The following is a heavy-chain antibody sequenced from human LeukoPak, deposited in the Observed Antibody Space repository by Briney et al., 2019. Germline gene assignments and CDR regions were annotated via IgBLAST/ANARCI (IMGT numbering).Heavy chain of an antibody. CDR2: IYYSGST. CDR1: GGSISSYY. V-gene: IGHV4-59*08. J-gene: IGHJ4*01. CDR3: AGVGGIATAGFDY. D-gene: IGHD6-13*01. Sequence: KPSETLSLTCTVPGGSISSYYWSWVRQPPGKGLVGVGYIYYSGSTNYNPSLKSRVTISVDTSKSQFFLKLSSVTASDTAVYFWAGVGGIATAGFDYWGQGTLVTVSS.